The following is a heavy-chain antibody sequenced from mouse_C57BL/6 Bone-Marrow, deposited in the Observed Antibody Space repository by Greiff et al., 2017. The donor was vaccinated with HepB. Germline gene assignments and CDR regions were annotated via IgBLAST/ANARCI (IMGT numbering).Heavy chain of an antibody. D-gene: IGHD2-1*01. J-gene: IGHJ2*01. CDR1: GFTFSSYG. CDR2: ISSGGSYT. V-gene: IGHV5-6*01. Sequence: EVHLVESGGDLVKPGGSLKLSCAASGFTFSSYGMSWVRQTPDKRLEWVATISSGGSYTYYPDSVKGRFTISRDNAKNTLYLQMSSLKSEDTAMYYCARHPSTNYFDYWGQGTTLTVSS. CDR3: ARHPSTNYFDY.